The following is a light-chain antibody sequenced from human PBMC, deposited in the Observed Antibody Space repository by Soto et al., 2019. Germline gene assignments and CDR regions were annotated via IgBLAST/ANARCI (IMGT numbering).Light chain of an antibody. CDR2: SDN. V-gene: IGLV1-44*01. CDR1: SSNIGTNT. Sequence: QSELTQPPSASGTPGQRVTISCSGSSSNIGTNTVIWYQQLPGAAPKLLIYSDNQRPSGVPDRFSGSKSGTSASLAISGLQSEDEADYYCAAWDVSLVVFGGGTQLTVL. CDR3: AAWDVSLVV. J-gene: IGLJ2*01.